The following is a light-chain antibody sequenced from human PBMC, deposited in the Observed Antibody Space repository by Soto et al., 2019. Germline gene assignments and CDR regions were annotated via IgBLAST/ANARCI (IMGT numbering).Light chain of an antibody. V-gene: IGKV3-20*01. Sequence: EIVLTQSPGTLSLSAGERATLSCRASQSINSNYFAWYQQKPGQAPRLLIYAASRRATGIPDRFSGSGSGTDFTLTINRLEPEDFAVYYCQRFGNSPQTFGQGTKVEIK. CDR1: QSINSNY. J-gene: IGKJ1*01. CDR2: AAS. CDR3: QRFGNSPQT.